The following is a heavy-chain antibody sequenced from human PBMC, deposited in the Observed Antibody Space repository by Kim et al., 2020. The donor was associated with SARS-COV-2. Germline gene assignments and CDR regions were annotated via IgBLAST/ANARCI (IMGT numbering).Heavy chain of an antibody. V-gene: IGHV1-69*04. Sequence: NDAQKFQGRVTITADKSTSTAYMELGSLRSEDTAVYYCARGWYHLLIFDYWGQGTLVTVSS. J-gene: IGHJ4*02. D-gene: IGHD2-2*01. CDR3: ARGWYHLLIFDY.